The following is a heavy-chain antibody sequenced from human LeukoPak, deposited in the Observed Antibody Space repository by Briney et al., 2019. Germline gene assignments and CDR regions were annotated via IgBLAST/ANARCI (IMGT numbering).Heavy chain of an antibody. CDR3: ARVPSYDFWSGYSYYYYMDV. Sequence: SQTLSLTCTLSGGSISSGSYYWSWIRQPAGKGLEWIGRIYTSGSTNYNPSLKSRVTISVDTSKHQFSLKLSSVTAADTAVYYCARVPSYDFWSGYSYYYYMDVWGKGTTVTVSS. V-gene: IGHV4-61*02. CDR1: GGSISSGSYY. J-gene: IGHJ6*03. D-gene: IGHD3-3*01. CDR2: IYTSGST.